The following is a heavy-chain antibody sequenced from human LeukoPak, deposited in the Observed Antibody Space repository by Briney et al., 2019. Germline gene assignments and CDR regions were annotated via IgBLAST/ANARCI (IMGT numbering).Heavy chain of an antibody. J-gene: IGHJ4*02. V-gene: IGHV3-15*01. Sequence: GGSLRLSCAVSGFTFANAWMSWVRQAPGKGLEWVGRIKRKNDGGATDYAAPVKGRFTISRDDSRSTLYLQMNSLKTEDTAVYYCSTSGSRWGYFDYWGQGTLVTVSS. CDR2: IKRKNDGGAT. CDR3: STSGSRWGYFDY. CDR1: GFTFANAW. D-gene: IGHD6-13*01.